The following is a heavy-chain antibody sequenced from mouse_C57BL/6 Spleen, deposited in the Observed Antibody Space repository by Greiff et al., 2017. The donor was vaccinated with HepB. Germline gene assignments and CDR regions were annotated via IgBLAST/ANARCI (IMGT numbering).Heavy chain of an antibody. Sequence: EVMLVESGGGLVKPGGSLKLSCAASGFTFSSYTMSWVRQTPEKRLEWVATISGGGGNTYYPDSVKGRFTISRDNAKNTLYLQMSSLRSEDTALYYCALVATNAMDYWGQGTSVTVSS. J-gene: IGHJ4*01. D-gene: IGHD1-1*01. CDR3: ALVATNAMDY. V-gene: IGHV5-9*01. CDR1: GFTFSSYT. CDR2: ISGGGGNT.